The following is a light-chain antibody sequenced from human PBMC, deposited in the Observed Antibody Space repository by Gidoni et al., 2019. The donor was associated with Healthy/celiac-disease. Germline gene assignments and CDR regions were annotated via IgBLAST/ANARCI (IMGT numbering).Light chain of an antibody. Sequence: DIQLTQSPAFLSASVGDRVTITCRASQGISSYLAWYQQKPGKAPKLLIYAASTLQSGVPSRFSGSGSGTECTLTISSLQPEDFATYYCQQRNSYPITFGQGTRLEIK. CDR1: QGISSY. J-gene: IGKJ5*01. CDR2: AAS. V-gene: IGKV1-9*01. CDR3: QQRNSYPIT.